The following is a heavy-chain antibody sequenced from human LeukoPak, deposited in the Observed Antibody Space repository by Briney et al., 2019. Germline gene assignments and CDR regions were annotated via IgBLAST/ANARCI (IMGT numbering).Heavy chain of an antibody. Sequence: GGTLRLSCAASGFTFSSYGMSWVRQAPGKGLEWVSAISGSGNRTYYADSVKGRFTISRDNSKNTVYLQMNSLRAEDTAVYYCAEDLPQYCTSTSCLTPFDYWGQGTLVTVSS. V-gene: IGHV3-23*01. CDR1: GFTFSSYG. CDR2: ISGSGNRT. D-gene: IGHD2-2*01. CDR3: AEDLPQYCTSTSCLTPFDY. J-gene: IGHJ4*02.